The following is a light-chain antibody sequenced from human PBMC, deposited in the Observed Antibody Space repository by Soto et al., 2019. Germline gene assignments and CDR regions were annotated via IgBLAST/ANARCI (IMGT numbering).Light chain of an antibody. J-gene: IGKJ1*01. CDR1: QGISSF. Sequence: DIHLTQSPSFLSASVGHIFTITCRASQGISSFLAWYQQKPGKAPNLLMYAASTLQSGVPSRLRGSGYGTDLTITISSMKNEDVAVYLCQQYYKNTPAFGQGTKVDI. CDR2: AAS. V-gene: IGKV1-9*01. CDR3: QQYYKNTPA.